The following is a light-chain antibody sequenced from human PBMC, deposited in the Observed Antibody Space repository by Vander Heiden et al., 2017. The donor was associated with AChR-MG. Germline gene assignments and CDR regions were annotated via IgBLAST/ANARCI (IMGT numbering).Light chain of an antibody. CDR1: SSDVGGYNY. J-gene: IGLJ3*02. CDR3: FSYTSTNSWV. Sequence: QSALTQPASVSGSPGQSITISCTGTSSDVGGYNYVSWYQQHPGKAPKCMSVDVSNRPSGVSNRFSGSKSGNTASLTISGLQAEDEADYYCFSYTSTNSWVFGGGTELTVL. CDR2: DVS. V-gene: IGLV2-14*03.